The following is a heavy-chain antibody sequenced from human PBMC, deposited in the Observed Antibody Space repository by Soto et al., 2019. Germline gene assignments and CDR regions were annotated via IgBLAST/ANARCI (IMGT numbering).Heavy chain of an antibody. Sequence: QLQLQESGPGLVKPSETLSLTCTVSGGSISSSSYYWGWIRQPPGQGLEWIGNISYTGRAFYNPFLQSRVTKYGDTSKNQFSLNVVSLTVADTAVYYCAEYCTACKAKDWFDPWGQGTLVTVSA. D-gene: IGHD2-8*02. CDR2: ISYTGRA. CDR3: AEYCTACKAKDWFDP. V-gene: IGHV4-39*01. CDR1: GGSISSSSYY. J-gene: IGHJ5*01.